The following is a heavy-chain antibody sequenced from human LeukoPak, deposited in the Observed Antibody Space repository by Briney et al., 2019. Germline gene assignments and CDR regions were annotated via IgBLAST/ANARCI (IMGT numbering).Heavy chain of an antibody. D-gene: IGHD5-18*01. CDR2: ISYSGST. Sequence: SETLSLTCTVSGGSISSYYWSWIRQPPGKGLEWIGYISYSGSTNYNPSLKSRVTISVDTSKNQFSLKLSSVTAADTAVYYCARDGYTYGSFDYWGQGTLVTVSS. V-gene: IGHV4-59*08. J-gene: IGHJ4*02. CDR3: ARDGYTYGSFDY. CDR1: GGSISSYY.